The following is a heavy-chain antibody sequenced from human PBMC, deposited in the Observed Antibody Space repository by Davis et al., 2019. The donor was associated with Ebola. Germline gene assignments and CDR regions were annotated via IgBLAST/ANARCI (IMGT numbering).Heavy chain of an antibody. V-gene: IGHV3-23*01. CDR2: ISGSGGST. D-gene: IGHD3-9*01. CDR3: AKDHDYGILAGYCYFDY. CDR1: GFTFSSYA. J-gene: IGHJ4*02. Sequence: GESLKISCAASGFTFSSYAMSWVRQAPGKGLEWVSAISGSGGSTYYADSVKGRFTISRDNSKNTLYLQMNSLRAEDTAIYYCAKDHDYGILAGYCYFDYWGQGTLVTVSS.